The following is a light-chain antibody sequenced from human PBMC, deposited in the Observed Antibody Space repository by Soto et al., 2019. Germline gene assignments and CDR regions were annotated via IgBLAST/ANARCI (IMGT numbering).Light chain of an antibody. CDR2: EVS. J-gene: IGLJ1*01. Sequence: QSALTQPPSASGSPGQSVTISCTGTSSDVGGYHYVSWYQQHPGKAPKLMIYEVSKRPSGVPARFSGYKSGNTAPLTVSGLQAEDEADYYRSSHASSNNYVFGPGTKLTVL. CDR1: SSDVGGYHY. CDR3: SSHASSNNYV. V-gene: IGLV2-8*01.